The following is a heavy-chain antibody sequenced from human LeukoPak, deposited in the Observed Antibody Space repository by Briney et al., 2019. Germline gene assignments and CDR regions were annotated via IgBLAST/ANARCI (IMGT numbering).Heavy chain of an antibody. CDR2: IHYTGTT. J-gene: IGHJ3*02. V-gene: IGHV4-59*01. CDR3: AREVSSDAFDI. CDR1: GGSIGTYY. Sequence: SETLSLTCTVSGGSIGTYYWGWIRQPPGKGLEWIAYIHYTGTTNYNPSLKSRVTISVDTSKNQFSLRLRSVTAADTAVYYCAREVSSDAFDIWGHGTVVTVSS.